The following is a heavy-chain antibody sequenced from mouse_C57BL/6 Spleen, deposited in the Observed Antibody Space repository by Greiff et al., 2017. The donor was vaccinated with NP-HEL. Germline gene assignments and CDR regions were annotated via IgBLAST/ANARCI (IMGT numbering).Heavy chain of an antibody. Sequence: EVQLQQSVAELVRPGASVKLSCTASGFNIKNTYMHWVKQRPEQGLEWIGRIDPANGNTKYAPKFQGKATITADTSSNTAYLQLSSLTSEDTAIYYCAREYYGSSYVRYWYFDVWGTGTTVTVSS. CDR2: IDPANGNT. J-gene: IGHJ1*03. D-gene: IGHD1-1*01. CDR3: AREYYGSSYVRYWYFDV. CDR1: GFNIKNTY. V-gene: IGHV14-3*01.